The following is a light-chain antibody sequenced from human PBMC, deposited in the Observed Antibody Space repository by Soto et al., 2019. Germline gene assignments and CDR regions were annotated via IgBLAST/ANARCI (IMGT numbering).Light chain of an antibody. CDR2: AAS. Sequence: AILYTQSPSSLSASGGDRDTITCLARQGISSYLGWYQQKPGKAPKLLIYAASSLQSGVPSRFSGSGSGTDFTLTISSLQPEDFATYYCLQDYSYPKTFGQGTKVDIK. CDR1: QGISSY. V-gene: IGKV1-6*01. CDR3: LQDYSYPKT. J-gene: IGKJ1*01.